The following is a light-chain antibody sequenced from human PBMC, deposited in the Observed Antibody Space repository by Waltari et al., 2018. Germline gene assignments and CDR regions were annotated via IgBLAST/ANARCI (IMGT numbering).Light chain of an antibody. CDR2: KVS. J-gene: IGKJ1*01. CDR1: QSLVHSDGNTY. CDR3: MQGTPWPWT. V-gene: IGKV2-30*02. Sequence: DVVMTQSPLSLPVTLGQPASISCRSSQSLVHSDGNTYLNWFQQRPGQSPRRLSFKVSNRDSGVPDRFSGSGSGTDFTLKISRVEAEDVGVYYGMQGTPWPWTFGQGTKVDIK.